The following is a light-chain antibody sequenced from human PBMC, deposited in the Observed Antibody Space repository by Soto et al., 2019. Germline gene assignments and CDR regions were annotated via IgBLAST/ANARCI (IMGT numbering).Light chain of an antibody. CDR1: QSISTY. V-gene: IGKV3-20*01. J-gene: IGKJ3*01. Sequence: EIVLTQSPGTLSLSPGDRATLSCRASQSISTYLAWYQQKPGQAPRLLIYGASRRATGIPDRFSGGGSGTDFTPAISRLEPEDFAVYYCQHHGGSPLFTFGPGTKVDNK. CDR2: GAS. CDR3: QHHGGSPLFT.